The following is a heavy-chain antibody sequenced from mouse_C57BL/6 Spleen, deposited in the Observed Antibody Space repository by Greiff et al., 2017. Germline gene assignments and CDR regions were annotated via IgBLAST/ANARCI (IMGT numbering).Heavy chain of an antibody. D-gene: IGHD1-1*01. J-gene: IGHJ2*01. CDR2: IYPGAGDT. Sequence: VQLVESGPELVKPGASVKISCKASGYAFSSSWMNWVKQRPGKGLEWIGRIYPGAGDTNYNGKFKGKATLTADKSSSTAYMQLISLTSEDSAVYYCAREGEYYGSFDYWGQGTTLTVSS. CDR3: AREGEYYGSFDY. CDR1: GYAFSSSW. V-gene: IGHV1-82*01.